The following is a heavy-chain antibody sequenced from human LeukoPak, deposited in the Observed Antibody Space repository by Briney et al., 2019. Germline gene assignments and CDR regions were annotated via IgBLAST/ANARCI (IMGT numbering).Heavy chain of an antibody. CDR1: GFTFDSYC. CDR3: AREYSSSSGRSFDY. V-gene: IGHV3-21*01. Sequence: GGSLRLSCAASGFTFDSYCMNWVRQAPGKGLEWVSSISSGSAYIYYADSVKGRFTISRDNAKNSLYLQMNSLRAEDTAVYYCAREYSSSSGRSFDYWGQGTLVTVSS. J-gene: IGHJ4*02. CDR2: ISSGSAYI. D-gene: IGHD6-6*01.